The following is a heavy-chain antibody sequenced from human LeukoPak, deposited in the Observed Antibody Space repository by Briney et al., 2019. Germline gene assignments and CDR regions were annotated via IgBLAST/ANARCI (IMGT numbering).Heavy chain of an antibody. CDR3: ARRIRWEYYFDY. D-gene: IGHD1-26*01. Sequence: PSETLSLTGFVYGGSFSGYYWSWIRQPPGKGLEWIGEINHSGSTNYNPSLKSRVTISVDTSKNQFSLKLSSVTAADTAVYYCARRIRWEYYFDYWGQGTLVTVSS. CDR1: GGSFSGYY. CDR2: INHSGST. V-gene: IGHV4-34*01. J-gene: IGHJ4*02.